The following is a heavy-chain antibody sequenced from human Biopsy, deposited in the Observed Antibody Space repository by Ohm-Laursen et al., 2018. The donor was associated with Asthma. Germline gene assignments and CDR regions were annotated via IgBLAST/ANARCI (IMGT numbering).Heavy chain of an antibody. J-gene: IGHJ4*02. CDR2: IYSGGTS. D-gene: IGHD3-22*01. V-gene: IGHV3-53*01. Sequence: SLRLSCAASGFAVSRDYMFWVRQAPWKGLEWVSVIYSGGTSHTADSVRGRFTISRDYSKNTLYLQMHSLRAEDTAVYYCARGDSSNWSHYYFDYWGQGTLVTVSS. CDR3: ARGDSSNWSHYYFDY. CDR1: GFAVSRDY.